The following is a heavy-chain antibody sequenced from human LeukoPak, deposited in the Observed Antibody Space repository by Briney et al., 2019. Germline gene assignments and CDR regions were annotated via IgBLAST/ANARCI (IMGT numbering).Heavy chain of an antibody. V-gene: IGHV3-48*01. Sequence: PGGSLRLSCAASGFTFSSYSMNWVRQAPGKGLEWVSYISSSSSTIYYADSVKGRFTISRDNAKNSLYLQMNSLRAEDTAVYYCARGKEDWNYEYDFDYWGQGTLVTVSS. CDR1: GFTFSSYS. CDR2: ISSSSSTI. CDR3: ARGKEDWNYEYDFDY. J-gene: IGHJ4*02. D-gene: IGHD1-7*01.